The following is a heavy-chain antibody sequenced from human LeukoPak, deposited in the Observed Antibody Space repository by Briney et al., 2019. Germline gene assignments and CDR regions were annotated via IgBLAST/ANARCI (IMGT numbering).Heavy chain of an antibody. V-gene: IGHV4-59*01. CDR3: ARDLGRGRRAFDI. D-gene: IGHD3-16*01. CDR2: IYYSGST. CDR1: GGSFSGYY. Sequence: PSETLSLTCAVYGGSFSGYYWSWIRQPPGKGLEWIGYIYYSGSTNYNPSLKSRVTISVDTSKNQFSLKLSSVTAADTAVYYCARDLGRGRRAFDIWGQGTMVTVSS. J-gene: IGHJ3*02.